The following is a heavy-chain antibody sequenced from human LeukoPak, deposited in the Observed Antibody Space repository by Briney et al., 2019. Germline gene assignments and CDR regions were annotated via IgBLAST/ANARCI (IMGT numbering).Heavy chain of an antibody. V-gene: IGHV1-46*01. Sequence: GASVKVSCKASGYTFTSFYMHWVRQAPGQGLEWMGIINPSGGTTSYAQNFQGRVTMTWDMSTSTVYMELSSLRSEDTAVYYCARDLSFRFDPWGQGTLVTVSS. CDR2: INPSGGTT. D-gene: IGHD3-10*01. J-gene: IGHJ5*02. CDR3: ARDLSFRFDP. CDR1: GYTFTSFY.